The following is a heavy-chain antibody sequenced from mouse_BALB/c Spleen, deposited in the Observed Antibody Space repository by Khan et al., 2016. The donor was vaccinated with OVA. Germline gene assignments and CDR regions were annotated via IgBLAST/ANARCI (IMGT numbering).Heavy chain of an antibody. Sequence: QVQLKESGPGLVAPSQNLSITCTVSGFSLNDYGVSWIRQPPGKGLEWLGVIWGGGSTYYNSALKSRLSITKDNSKGQVFLKMSSLQSDDTAIFYCAKGVWSYYYTLDYWGQGTSVTVSS. J-gene: IGHJ4*01. CDR1: GFSLNDYG. CDR2: IWGGGST. V-gene: IGHV2-6-5*01. CDR3: AKGVWSYYYTLDY.